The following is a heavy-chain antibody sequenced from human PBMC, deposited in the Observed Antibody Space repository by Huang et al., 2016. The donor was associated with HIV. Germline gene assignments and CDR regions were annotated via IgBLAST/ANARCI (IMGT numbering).Heavy chain of an antibody. Sequence: VQLVQSGAEVKTPGESLKISCKSSGYSFTNYWIGWVRQMPGKGLEWMVVNYPGDSDTRYSPSFQGQVTISAEKSISTAYLQWNSLKASDTAMYYCARRRTGGDYAESQYYFDLWGRGTLVSVSS. J-gene: IGHJ2*01. CDR1: GYSFTNYW. CDR2: NYPGDSDT. D-gene: IGHD4-17*01. V-gene: IGHV5-51*01. CDR3: ARRRTGGDYAESQYYFDL.